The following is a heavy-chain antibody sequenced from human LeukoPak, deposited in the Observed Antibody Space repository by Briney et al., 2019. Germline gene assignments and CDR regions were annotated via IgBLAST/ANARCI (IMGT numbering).Heavy chain of an antibody. J-gene: IGHJ4*02. V-gene: IGHV1-3*01. Sequence: ASAKVSCKASGYTFTSYAMHWVRQAPGQRLEWMGWINAGNGNTKYSQKFQGRVTITRDTSASTAYMELSSLRSEDTAVYYCARDEVLLWFGESFDYWGQGTLVTVST. CDR3: ARDEVLLWFGESFDY. CDR2: INAGNGNT. D-gene: IGHD3-10*01. CDR1: GYTFTSYA.